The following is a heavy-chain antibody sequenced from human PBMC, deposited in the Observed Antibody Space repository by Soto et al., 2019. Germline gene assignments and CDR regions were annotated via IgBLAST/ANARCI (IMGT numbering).Heavy chain of an antibody. CDR3: ARGDYGTNDAFDI. V-gene: IGHV3-21*01. D-gene: IGHD4-17*01. CDR2: ISSSSSYI. CDR1: GFTFSTYS. J-gene: IGHJ3*02. Sequence: GGSLRLSCAASGFTFSTYSMNWVRQAPGKGLEWVSSISSSSSYIYYADSVKGRFTISRDNAKNSLYLQMNSLRAEDTAVYYCARGDYGTNDAFDIWGQGTMVTVSS.